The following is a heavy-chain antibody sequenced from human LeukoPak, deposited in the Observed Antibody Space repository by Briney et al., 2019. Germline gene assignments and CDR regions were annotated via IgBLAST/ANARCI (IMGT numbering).Heavy chain of an antibody. Sequence: SVKVSCKTTGDTFSSYAINWLRQAPGQGLEWLGRIVPVLDIPNYAPRFNGRVTITADQSTTTAYMELRSLTSDDAAVYFCARGPYNSDGSGFYYYYMDVWGKGTSVTVSS. CDR2: IVPVLDIP. CDR3: ARGPYNSDGSGFYYYYMDV. J-gene: IGHJ6*03. V-gene: IGHV1-69*04. D-gene: IGHD6-25*01. CDR1: GDTFSSYA.